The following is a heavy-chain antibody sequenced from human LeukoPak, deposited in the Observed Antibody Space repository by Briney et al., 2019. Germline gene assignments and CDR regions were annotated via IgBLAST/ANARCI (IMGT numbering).Heavy chain of an antibody. CDR2: IYPGDSDT. V-gene: IGHV5-51*01. CDR3: ARRVTGPYYYYYMDV. D-gene: IGHD1-20*01. CDR1: GSSFTSYW. Sequence: GASLKISCKGSGSSFTSYWIGWVRQMPGKGLEWRGIIYPGDSDTRYSPSFQGQVTISADKSISTAYLQWSSLKASDTAMYYCARRVTGPYYYYYMDVWGKGTTVTVSS. J-gene: IGHJ6*03.